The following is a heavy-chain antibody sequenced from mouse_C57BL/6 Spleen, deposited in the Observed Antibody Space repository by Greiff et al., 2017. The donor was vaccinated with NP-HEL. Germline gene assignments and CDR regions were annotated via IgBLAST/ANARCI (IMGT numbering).Heavy chain of an antibody. J-gene: IGHJ2*01. CDR3: ARWVFYGSTVDY. Sequence: QVQLQQPGAELVKPGASVKMSCKASGYTFTSYWITWVKQRPGQGLEWIGDIYPGSGSTNYNEKFKSKATLPVDTSSSTAYMQLSSLTSEDSAVYYCARWVFYGSTVDYWGQGTTLTVSS. V-gene: IGHV1-55*01. CDR1: GYTFTSYW. CDR2: IYPGSGST. D-gene: IGHD1-1*01.